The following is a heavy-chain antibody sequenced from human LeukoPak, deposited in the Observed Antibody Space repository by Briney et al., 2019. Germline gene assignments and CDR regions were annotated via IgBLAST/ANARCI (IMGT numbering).Heavy chain of an antibody. J-gene: IGHJ6*03. CDR1: GGSISSSSYY. CDR3: ASSMVRINYYYYYMDV. V-gene: IGHV4-39*07. Sequence: PSETLSLTCAVSGGSISSSSYYWGWIRQPPGKGLEWIGSIYYSGSTYYNPSLKSRVTISVDRSKNQFSLKLSSVTAADTAVYYCASSMVRINYYYYYMDVWGKGTTVTVSS. CDR2: IYYSGST. D-gene: IGHD3-10*01.